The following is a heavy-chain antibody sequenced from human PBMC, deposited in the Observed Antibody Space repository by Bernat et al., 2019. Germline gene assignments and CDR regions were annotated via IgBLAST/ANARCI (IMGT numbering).Heavy chain of an antibody. J-gene: IGHJ4*02. CDR3: ATPWGYYESSGYPIDY. CDR2: ISGSGGST. D-gene: IGHD3-22*01. Sequence: EVQLLESGGGLVQPGGSLRLSCAASGFTFSSYAMSWVRQAPGKGLEWVSAISGSGGSTYYADSVKGRFTISRDNSKNTLYLQMNSLRAEDTAVYYCATPWGYYESSGYPIDYWGQGTLVTVSS. CDR1: GFTFSSYA. V-gene: IGHV3-23*01.